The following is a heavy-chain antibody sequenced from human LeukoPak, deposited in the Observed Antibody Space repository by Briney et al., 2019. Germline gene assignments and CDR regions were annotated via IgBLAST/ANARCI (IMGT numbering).Heavy chain of an antibody. V-gene: IGHV4-61*02. CDR2: IYTSGRT. CDR1: GASISSGNFY. Sequence: PSETLSLTCTVSGASISSGNFYLNWIRQPAGKGLEWIGRIYTSGRTNFNPSLKSRVTISVDVSKNQISLRLSSVTAADTAVYYCARGSTRAPHYYYYMDVWGKGTTVTISS. J-gene: IGHJ6*03. D-gene: IGHD2-8*02. CDR3: ARGSTRAPHYYYYMDV.